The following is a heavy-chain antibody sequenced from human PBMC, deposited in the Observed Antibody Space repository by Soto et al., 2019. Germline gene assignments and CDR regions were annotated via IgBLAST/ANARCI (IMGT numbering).Heavy chain of an antibody. CDR2: ISAYNGNT. V-gene: IGHV1-18*01. CDR1: GYTFTSYG. D-gene: IGHD3-10*01. J-gene: IGHJ3*02. Sequence: GASVKVSCKASGYTFTSYGISWARQAPGQGLEWMGWISAYNGNTNYAQKLQGRVTMTTDTSTSTAYMELRSLRSDDTAVYYCARVGPVRGVYDAFDIWGQGTMVTVSS. CDR3: ARVGPVRGVYDAFDI.